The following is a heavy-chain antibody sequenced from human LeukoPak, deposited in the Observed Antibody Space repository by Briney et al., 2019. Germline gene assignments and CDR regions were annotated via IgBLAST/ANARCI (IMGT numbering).Heavy chain of an antibody. CDR3: AVRGVITTDPSDY. V-gene: IGHV3-74*01. CDR1: GFAFSTYW. CDR2: INSDGSST. D-gene: IGHD3-10*01. Sequence: GGSLRLSCAASGFAFSTYWMHWVRQAPGKGLVWVLRINSDGSSTSYADSVKGRFTISRDNAKNTLYLQMNSLRAEDTAVYYCAVRGVITTDPSDYWGQGTLVTVSS. J-gene: IGHJ4*02.